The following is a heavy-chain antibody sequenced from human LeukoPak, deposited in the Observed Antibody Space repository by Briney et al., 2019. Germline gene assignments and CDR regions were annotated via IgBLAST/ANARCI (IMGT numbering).Heavy chain of an antibody. Sequence: GESLKISCQSSGYSFTSYWIGWVRQMPEKGLEWMGIIHPGDSDTRYNPSFQGQVTISADKSINTAYLQWSSLKSSDTAMYYCARLVDTAMGPFDYWGQGTLVTVSS. CDR2: IHPGDSDT. CDR1: GYSFTSYW. D-gene: IGHD5-18*01. J-gene: IGHJ4*02. V-gene: IGHV5-51*01. CDR3: ARLVDTAMGPFDY.